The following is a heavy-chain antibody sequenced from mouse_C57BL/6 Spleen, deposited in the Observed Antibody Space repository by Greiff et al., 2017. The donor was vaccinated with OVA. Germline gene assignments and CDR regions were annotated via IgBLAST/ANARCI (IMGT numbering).Heavy chain of an antibody. V-gene: IGHV1-82*01. D-gene: IGHD2-5*01. CDR3: ARKGPYSNYGYFDG. J-gene: IGHJ1*03. Sequence: QVQLQQSGPELVKPGASVKLSCKASGYAFSSSWMTWVKQRPGKGLEWIGRIYPGDGDTNYNGKFKGQAPLTADKSSSTAYMQLSGLPAEDSAVYVCARKGPYSNYGYFDGWGTGTTVTVAS. CDR1: GYAFSSSW. CDR2: IYPGDGDT.